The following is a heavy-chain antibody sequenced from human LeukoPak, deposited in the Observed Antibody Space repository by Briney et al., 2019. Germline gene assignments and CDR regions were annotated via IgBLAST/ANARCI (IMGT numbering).Heavy chain of an antibody. CDR1: GFTFSSFS. Sequence: GGSLRLSCAASGFTFSSFSLNWFGQAPGKGRNGVSYISSSSTIYYADSVKGRFTISRDNAKNSLYLQMNSLRAEDTAVYYCARFYCSSTSCYNYYGMDVWGQGTTVTVSS. V-gene: IGHV3-48*04. J-gene: IGHJ6*02. D-gene: IGHD2-2*02. CDR3: ARFYCSSTSCYNYYGMDV. CDR2: ISSSSTI.